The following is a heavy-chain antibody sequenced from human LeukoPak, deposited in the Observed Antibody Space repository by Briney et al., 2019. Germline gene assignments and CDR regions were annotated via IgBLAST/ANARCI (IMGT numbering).Heavy chain of an antibody. CDR1: GGSISSYY. D-gene: IGHD6-13*01. J-gene: IGHJ4*02. Sequence: SETLSLTCTVSGGSISSYYWSWIRQPPGKGLEWIGYIYYSGNTNYNPSLKSRVTISVDTSKNQFSLKLSSVTAADTAVYYCAREELGSFDYWGQGTLVTVSS. CDR3: AREELGSFDY. V-gene: IGHV4-59*01. CDR2: IYYSGNT.